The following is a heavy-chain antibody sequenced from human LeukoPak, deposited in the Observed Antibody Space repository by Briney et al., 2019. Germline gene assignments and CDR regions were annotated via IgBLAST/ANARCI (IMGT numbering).Heavy chain of an antibody. CDR2: IYHSGST. V-gene: IGHV4-38-2*02. CDR3: AGPGYGEAKKSFDY. J-gene: IGHJ4*02. D-gene: IGHD4-17*01. Sequence: SETLSLTCTVSGYSISSGYYWGWIRQPPGKGLEWIGSIYHSGSTYYNPSLKSRVTISVDTSKNQFSLKLSSVTAADTAVYYCAGPGYGEAKKSFDYWGQGTLVTVSS. CDR1: GYSISSGYY.